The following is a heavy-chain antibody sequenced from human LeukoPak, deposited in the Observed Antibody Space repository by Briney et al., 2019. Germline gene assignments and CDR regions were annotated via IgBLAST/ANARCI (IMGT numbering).Heavy chain of an antibody. V-gene: IGHV1-69*05. Sequence: SGKVSCKASGGTFTSYAISWVRQAPGQGLEWMGGIIPIFGTANYAQKFQGRVTITTDESTSTAYMELSSLRSEDTAVYYCARDSEEFTWFDPWGQGTLVTVSS. CDR1: GGTFTSYA. CDR2: IIPIFGTA. CDR3: ARDSEEFTWFDP. J-gene: IGHJ5*02. D-gene: IGHD3-10*01.